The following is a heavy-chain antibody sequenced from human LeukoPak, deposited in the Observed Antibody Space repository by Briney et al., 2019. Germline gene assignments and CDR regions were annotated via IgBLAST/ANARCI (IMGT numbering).Heavy chain of an antibody. CDR2: ISGSGGST. V-gene: IGHV3-23*01. J-gene: IGHJ4*02. CDR1: GFTFSSHA. CDR3: AKDSTGLDTAMVN. D-gene: IGHD5-18*01. Sequence: GGSLRLSCAASGFTFSSHAMSWVRQAPGKGLEWVSAISGSGGSTYYADSVKGRFTISRDNSKNTLYLQMNSLRAEDTAVYYCAKDSTGLDTAMVNWGQGTLVTVSS.